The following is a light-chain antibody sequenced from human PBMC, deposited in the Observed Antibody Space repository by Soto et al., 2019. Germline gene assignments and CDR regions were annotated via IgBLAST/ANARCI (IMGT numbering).Light chain of an antibody. CDR1: SSDVGGYNY. J-gene: IGLJ1*01. V-gene: IGLV2-14*01. CDR3: TYYTSYSTLDV. Sequence: QSALTQPASVSGSPGQSITISCTGTSSDVGGYNYVSWYQQHPDKAPKLMIYEVSNRTSGVSNRFSGSKSGHTASLTISGLQSEDEADYFCTYYTSYSTLDVFGTGTKLTVL. CDR2: EVS.